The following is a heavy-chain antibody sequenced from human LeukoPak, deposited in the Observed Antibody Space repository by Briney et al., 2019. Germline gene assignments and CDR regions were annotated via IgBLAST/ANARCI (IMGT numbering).Heavy chain of an antibody. Sequence: SETLSLTCTVSGGSVSSGSYYWSWIRQPPGKGLEWIGYIYYSGSTNYNPSLKSRVTISVDTSKNLFSLKLSSVTAADTAVYYCARVTAWGSGMDVWGQGTTVTVSS. CDR1: GGSVSSGSYY. CDR2: IYYSGST. D-gene: IGHD5-18*01. CDR3: ARVTAWGSGMDV. J-gene: IGHJ6*02. V-gene: IGHV4-61*01.